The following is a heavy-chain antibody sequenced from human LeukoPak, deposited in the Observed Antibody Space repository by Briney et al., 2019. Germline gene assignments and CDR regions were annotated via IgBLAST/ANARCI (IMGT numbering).Heavy chain of an antibody. J-gene: IGHJ4*02. D-gene: IGHD5-18*01. Sequence: KSSETLSLTCAVYGGSFSGYYWSWIRQPPGKGLEWIGEINHSGSTNYNPSLKSRVTISVDTSKNQFSLKLSSVTAADTAVYYCGRTTRPGYSYGTGIGYGGQGPRVTVSS. CDR1: GGSFSGYY. CDR2: INHSGST. CDR3: GRTTRPGYSYGTGIGY. V-gene: IGHV4-34*01.